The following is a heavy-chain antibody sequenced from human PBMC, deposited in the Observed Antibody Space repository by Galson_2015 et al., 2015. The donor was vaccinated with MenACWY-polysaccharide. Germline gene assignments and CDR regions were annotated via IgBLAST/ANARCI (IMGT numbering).Heavy chain of an antibody. CDR2: ISWDSGSI. J-gene: IGHJ5*02. V-gene: IGHV3-9*01. CDR3: AKVPLLRVVEWPYQFDP. CDR1: GFTFDDYA. Sequence: SLRLSCAASGFTFDDYAMHWVRQAPGKGLEWVSGISWDSGSIGYADSVKGRFTISRDNAKNSLYLQMNSLRAEDTALYYCAKVPLLRVVEWPYQFDPWGQGTLVTVSS. D-gene: IGHD3-3*01.